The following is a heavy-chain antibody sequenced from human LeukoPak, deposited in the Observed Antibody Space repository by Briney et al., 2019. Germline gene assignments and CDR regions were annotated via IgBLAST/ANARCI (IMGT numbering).Heavy chain of an antibody. CDR3: ARDQWSPDTVVVPAATDAFDI. CDR2: IYTSGST. Sequence: SETLSLTCTVSGGSISSYYWSWIRQPAGKGLEWIGRIYTSGSTNYNPSLKSRVTMSVDASRNQFSLELSSVTAADTAVYYCARDQWSPDTVVVPAATDAFDIWGQGTMVTVSS. D-gene: IGHD2-2*01. CDR1: GGSISSYY. V-gene: IGHV4-4*07. J-gene: IGHJ3*02.